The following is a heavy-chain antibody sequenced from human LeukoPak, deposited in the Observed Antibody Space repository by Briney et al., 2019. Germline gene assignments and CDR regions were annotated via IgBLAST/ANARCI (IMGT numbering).Heavy chain of an antibody. D-gene: IGHD3-22*01. Sequence: GGSLRLSCAASGFTFSSYWMHWVRQAPGKGLVWVSRINSDGSSTSYADSVKGRFTISRDNAKNTLYLQMNSLRAEDTAVYYCARVPSSSGYCYATTYFDYWGQGTLVTVSS. V-gene: IGHV3-74*01. CDR2: INSDGSST. CDR3: ARVPSSSGYCYATTYFDY. CDR1: GFTFSSYW. J-gene: IGHJ4*02.